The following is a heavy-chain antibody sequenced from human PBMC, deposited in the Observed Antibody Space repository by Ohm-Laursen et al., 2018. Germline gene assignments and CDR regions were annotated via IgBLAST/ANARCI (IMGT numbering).Heavy chain of an antibody. CDR1: GYTFTGYY. D-gene: IGHD4-17*01. V-gene: IGHV1-2*02. CDR3: ALVDGDNEVYYGMDV. Sequence: GASVKVSCKASGYTFTGYYMHWVRQAPGQGLEWMGWINPNSGGTNYAQKFQGRVTMTRDTSISTAYMELSRLRSDDTAVYYCALVDGDNEVYYGMDVWGQGTTVTVSS. J-gene: IGHJ6*02. CDR2: INPNSGGT.